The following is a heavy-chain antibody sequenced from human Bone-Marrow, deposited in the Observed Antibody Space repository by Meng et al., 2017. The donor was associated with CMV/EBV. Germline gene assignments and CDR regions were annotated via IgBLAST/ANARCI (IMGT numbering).Heavy chain of an antibody. J-gene: IGHJ6*02. CDR3: ARGGWSGNYYYGMDV. CDR1: GGTFSSYA. D-gene: IGHD3-3*01. Sequence: SVKVSCKASGGTFSSYAISWVRQAPGQGLEWMGGIIPIFGTANYAQKFQGRVTITTDESTSTAYMELSSLRSEDTAVYYCARGGWSGNYYYGMDVWGQGTTATSSS. V-gene: IGHV1-69*05. CDR2: IIPIFGTA.